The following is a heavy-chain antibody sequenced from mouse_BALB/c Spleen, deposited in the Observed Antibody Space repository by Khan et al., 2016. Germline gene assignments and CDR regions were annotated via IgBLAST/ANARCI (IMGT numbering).Heavy chain of an antibody. D-gene: IGHD2-1*01. Sequence: QVQLKQSGPGLVQPSQSLSITCTVSGFSLTSYGVHWVRQSPGKGLEWLGVLWRGGSTDYNAAFMSRLTIPTDNSTTQVFFTMNSLQADDTAKYYCAKNNGNYFDYWGQGTTLTVSS. CDR3: AKNNGNYFDY. CDR1: GFSLTSYG. CDR2: LWRGGST. J-gene: IGHJ2*01. V-gene: IGHV2-5*01.